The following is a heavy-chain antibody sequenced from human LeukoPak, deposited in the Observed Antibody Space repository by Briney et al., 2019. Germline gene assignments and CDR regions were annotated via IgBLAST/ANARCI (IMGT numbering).Heavy chain of an antibody. CDR3: ARVTEADYYGSGSSFGP. V-gene: IGHV4-59*01. CDR1: GGSISSYY. D-gene: IGHD3-10*01. J-gene: IGHJ5*02. CDR2: IYYSGST. Sequence: SETLSLTCTVSGGSISSYYWSWIRQPPGKGLEWIGYIYYSGSTNYNPSLKSRVTISVDTSKNQFSLKLSSVTAADTAVYYCARVTEADYYGSGSSFGPWGQGTLVTVSS.